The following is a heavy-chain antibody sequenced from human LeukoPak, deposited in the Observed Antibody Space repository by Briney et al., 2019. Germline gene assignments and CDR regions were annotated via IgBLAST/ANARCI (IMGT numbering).Heavy chain of an antibody. CDR1: GYTFTSYD. J-gene: IGHJ6*03. CDR2: MNPNSGNT. CDR3: ARGVSPTIFGVVITHYYYYMDV. D-gene: IGHD3-3*01. V-gene: IGHV1-8*03. Sequence: ASVKVSCKASGYTFTSYDINWVRQATGQGLEWMGWMNPNSGNTGYAQKFQGRVTITRNTSISTAYMELSSLRSEDTAVYYCARGVSPTIFGVVITHYYYYMDVWGKGTTVTVSS.